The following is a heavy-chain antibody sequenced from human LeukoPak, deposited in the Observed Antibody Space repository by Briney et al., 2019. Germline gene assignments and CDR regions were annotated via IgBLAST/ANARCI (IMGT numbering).Heavy chain of an antibody. Sequence: GGSLRLSCAASGFTFSTYAMNWVRQAPGKGLEWVSTISGGGDSTFYADSVKGRFAISRDNSKNTLYLQMNSLRAEDTAVYYCAKDHTWGQGTLVTVSS. J-gene: IGHJ5*02. CDR3: AKDHT. CDR1: GFTFSTYA. V-gene: IGHV3-23*01. CDR2: ISGGGDST.